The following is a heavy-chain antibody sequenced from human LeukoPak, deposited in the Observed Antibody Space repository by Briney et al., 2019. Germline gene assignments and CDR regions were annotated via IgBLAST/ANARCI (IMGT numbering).Heavy chain of an antibody. Sequence: GGSLRLSCAASGFTFSSYSMNWVRQAPGKGLEWVSSISSSSSYIYYADSVKGRFTISRDNAKNSLYLQMNSLRAEDTAVYYCARDLTVGAAVRYFDYWGQGTLVTVST. J-gene: IGHJ4*02. D-gene: IGHD1-26*01. CDR3: ARDLTVGAAVRYFDY. CDR2: ISSSSSYI. CDR1: GFTFSSYS. V-gene: IGHV3-21*01.